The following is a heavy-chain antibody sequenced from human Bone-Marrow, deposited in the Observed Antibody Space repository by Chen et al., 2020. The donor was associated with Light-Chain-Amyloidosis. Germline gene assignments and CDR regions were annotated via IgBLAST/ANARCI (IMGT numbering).Heavy chain of an antibody. D-gene: IGHD6-19*01. J-gene: IGHJ4*02. CDR1: GFTFSSYA. V-gene: IGHV3-23*01. Sequence: EEQLLESGGDLVQPGGSLRLSCAASGFTFSSYAMAWVRQAPGKGLEWLSDVIASGGSTFYADSVKGRFTISRDNSKNTLYLQRNSLRADDTALYYCARSSGWWAYNFWGQGTLVTVSS. CDR3: ARSSGWWAYNF. CDR2: VIASGGST.